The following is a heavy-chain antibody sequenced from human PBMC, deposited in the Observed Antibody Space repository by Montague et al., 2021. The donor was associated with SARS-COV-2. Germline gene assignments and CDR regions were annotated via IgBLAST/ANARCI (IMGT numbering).Heavy chain of an antibody. CDR3: ARDYGDYGSGYYYGMDV. CDR2: IYYSGST. D-gene: IGHD4-17*01. J-gene: IGHJ6*02. Sequence: SETLSLTCTVSGGSISSSSYYWGWIRQPPGKGLEWIGSIYYSGSTYYNPSPKSRVTISVDTSKNQFSLKLSSVTAADTAVYYCARDYGDYGSGYYYGMDVWGQGTTVTVSS. CDR1: GGSISSSSYY. V-gene: IGHV4-39*07.